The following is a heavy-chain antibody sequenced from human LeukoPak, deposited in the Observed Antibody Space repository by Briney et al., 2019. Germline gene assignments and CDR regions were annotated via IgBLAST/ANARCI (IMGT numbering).Heavy chain of an antibody. D-gene: IGHD3-3*01. Sequence: PGGSLRLSCAASRFTFNKYGMHWVRQAPGKGLEWVAFIRYDGSNKYYADSVKGRFTISRDNAKNSLYLQMNSLRAEDTAVYYCARGALFGVVITRDNWFDPWGQGTLVTVSS. CDR1: RFTFNKYG. J-gene: IGHJ5*02. CDR2: IRYDGSNK. V-gene: IGHV3-30*02. CDR3: ARGALFGVVITRDNWFDP.